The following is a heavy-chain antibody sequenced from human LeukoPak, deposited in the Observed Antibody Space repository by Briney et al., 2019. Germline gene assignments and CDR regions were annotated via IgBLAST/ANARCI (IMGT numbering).Heavy chain of an antibody. CDR1: GFTSNRYA. V-gene: IGHV3-23*01. D-gene: IGHD1-1*01. CDR3: AKVVGTGTTPTDY. Sequence: GGSLRLSCAASGFTSNRYAMTWVRQAPGKGLVWVAVISASGDNTDYADSVKGRFTISRDNSKNTLSLQMNSLRVEDTAVYYCAKVVGTGTTPTDYWGQGTLVTVSS. CDR2: ISASGDNT. J-gene: IGHJ4*02.